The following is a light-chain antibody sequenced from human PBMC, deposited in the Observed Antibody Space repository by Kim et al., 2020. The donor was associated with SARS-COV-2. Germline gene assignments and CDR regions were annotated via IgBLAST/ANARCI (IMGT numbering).Light chain of an antibody. CDR3: QQRSNWPPRIT. CDR1: QSVSSY. V-gene: IGKV3-11*01. J-gene: IGKJ5*01. CDR2: DAS. Sequence: PGERATLSCRASQSVSSYLAWYQQKPGQAPRLLIYDASNRATGIPARFSGSGSGTDFTLTISSLEPEDFAVYYCQQRSNWPPRITFGHGTRL.